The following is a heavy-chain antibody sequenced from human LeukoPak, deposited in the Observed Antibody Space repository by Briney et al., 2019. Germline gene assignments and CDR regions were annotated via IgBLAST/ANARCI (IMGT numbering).Heavy chain of an antibody. V-gene: IGHV4-61*02. Sequence: PSQTLSLTCTVSGYSISSGTYYWTWIWQPAAKGLEWIGRIYTSGSTNYNPSLKSRVTMSVDTSKNQFSLKLSSVTAADTAVYYCARDLYSVWGIAVAGQFDYWGQGTLVTVSS. D-gene: IGHD6-19*01. J-gene: IGHJ4*02. CDR2: IYTSGST. CDR1: GYSISSGTYY. CDR3: ARDLYSVWGIAVAGQFDY.